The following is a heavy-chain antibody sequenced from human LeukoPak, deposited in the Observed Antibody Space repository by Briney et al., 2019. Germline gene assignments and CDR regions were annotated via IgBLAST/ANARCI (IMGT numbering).Heavy chain of an antibody. CDR2: ISYDGSNK. CDR3: AKDSRGYSYVKLDY. D-gene: IGHD5-18*01. V-gene: IGHV3-30*18. CDR1: GFTFSSYG. Sequence: PGGSLRLSCAASGFTFSSYGMHWVRQAPGKGLEWVAVISYDGSNKYYADSVKGRFTISRDNSKNTLYLQMNSLRAEDTAVYYCAKDSRGYSYVKLDYWGQGTLVTVSS. J-gene: IGHJ4*02.